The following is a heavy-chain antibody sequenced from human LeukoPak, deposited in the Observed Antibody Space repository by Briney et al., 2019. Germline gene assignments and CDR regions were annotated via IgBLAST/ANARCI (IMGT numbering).Heavy chain of an antibody. CDR2: IYYSGST. J-gene: IGHJ4*02. D-gene: IGHD3-22*01. Sequence: SETLSLTCTVSGGSISSSSYYWGWIRQPPGKGLEWIGSIYYSGSTYYNPSPKSRVTIFVDTSKNQFSLKLSSVTAADTAVYYCARHGGYYYDSSGYYTGFDYWGQGTLVTVSS. CDR1: GGSISSSSYY. CDR3: ARHGGYYYDSSGYYTGFDY. V-gene: IGHV4-39*01.